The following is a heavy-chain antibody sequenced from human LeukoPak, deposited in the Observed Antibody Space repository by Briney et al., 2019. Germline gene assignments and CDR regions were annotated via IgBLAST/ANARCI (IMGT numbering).Heavy chain of an antibody. J-gene: IGHJ4*02. V-gene: IGHV3-23*01. CDR1: GFTFSSYA. D-gene: IGHD5-18*01. CDR3: AKDPGGYSYGVFDY. Sequence: PGGSLRLSCAASGFTFSSYAMNWVRQAPGKGLEWVSDISGSGESTYYADSVKGRLTISRDNSKNTLFLQMNSLRAEDTAVYYCAKDPGGYSYGVFDYWGQGTLVTVSS. CDR2: ISGSGEST.